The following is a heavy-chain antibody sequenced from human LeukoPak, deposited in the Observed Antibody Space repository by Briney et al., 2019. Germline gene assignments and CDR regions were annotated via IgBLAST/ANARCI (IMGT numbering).Heavy chain of an antibody. CDR1: GYTFTSYG. V-gene: IGHV1-18*01. CDR3: ARDDYDNSGYYYFDY. D-gene: IGHD3-22*01. J-gene: IGHJ4*02. CDR2: IIAYNGNT. Sequence: GASVKVSCKASGYTFTSYGISWVRQAPGQGLEWMGWIIAYNGNTNYAQKLQGRVTMTTDTSTSTAYMELRSLRSDDTAMYYCARDDYDNSGYYYFDYWGQGTLVTVSS.